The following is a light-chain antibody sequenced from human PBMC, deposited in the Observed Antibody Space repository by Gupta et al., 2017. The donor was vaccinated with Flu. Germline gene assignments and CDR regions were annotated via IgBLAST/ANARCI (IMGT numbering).Light chain of an antibody. Sequence: DIVMTQSPDSLAVSLGERATINCKSSQSVLYSSNNKNYLAWYQQKPGQPPKLLISWASTRASGVPDRFDGSGSGTDFTLTISSLQAEDVAVYFCHHYYTTPQAFGHGTIVEIK. CDR2: WAS. CDR1: QSVLYSSNNKNY. V-gene: IGKV4-1*01. J-gene: IGKJ3*01. CDR3: HHYYTTPQA.